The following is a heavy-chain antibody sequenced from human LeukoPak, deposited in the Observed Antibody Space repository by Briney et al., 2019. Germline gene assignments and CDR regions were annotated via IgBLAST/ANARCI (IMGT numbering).Heavy chain of an antibody. CDR1: GFTVSSNY. V-gene: IGHV3-53*01. D-gene: IGHD5-18*01. CDR3: ARGGYSYGLFDY. Sequence: GGSLRLSCAASGFTVSSNYMSWVRQAPGKGLEWVSVIYSGGSTYYADSVKGRFTISRDNAKNSLYLQMNSLRAEDTAVYYCARGGYSYGLFDYWGQGTLVTVSS. J-gene: IGHJ4*02. CDR2: IYSGGST.